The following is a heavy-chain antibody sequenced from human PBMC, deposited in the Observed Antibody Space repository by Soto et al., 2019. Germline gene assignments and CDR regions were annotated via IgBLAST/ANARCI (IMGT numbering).Heavy chain of an antibody. CDR1: GFTFSNAW. CDR3: TPSPRDTSTTRS. J-gene: IGHJ5*02. CDR2: IRSKADGGTT. D-gene: IGHD3-10*01. Sequence: EVQLVESGGGLVKPGESLRLSCSASGFTFSNAWMNWVRQAPGKGLEWVGRIRSKADGGTTDYATVVKGRFSISTDDSKNKLYLQMNSLKTEETAVYYCTPSPRDTSTTRSWGEGTLDTVST. V-gene: IGHV3-15*07.